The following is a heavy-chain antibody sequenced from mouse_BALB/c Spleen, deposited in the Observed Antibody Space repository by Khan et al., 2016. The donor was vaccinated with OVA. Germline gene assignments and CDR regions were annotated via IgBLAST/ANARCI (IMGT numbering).Heavy chain of an antibody. CDR3: ARHLHYYGRDYYYAMDY. CDR1: GFAFSSYD. D-gene: IGHD1-1*01. CDR2: ISSGGTYT. V-gene: IGHV5-9*02. J-gene: IGHJ4*01. Sequence: EVQLVESGGGLVKPGGSLKLSCAASGFAFSSYDMSWVRQTPEKRLEWVATISSGGTYTYYPDSVRGRLTISRDNARNTLYLQMSSLRSEDTALFFCARHLHYYGRDYYYAMDYWGQGTSVTVSS.